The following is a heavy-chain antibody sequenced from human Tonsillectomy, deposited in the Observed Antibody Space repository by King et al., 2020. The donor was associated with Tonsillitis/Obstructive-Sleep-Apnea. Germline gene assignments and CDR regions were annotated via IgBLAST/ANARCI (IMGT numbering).Heavy chain of an antibody. Sequence: VQLVQSGAEVKKPGESLKISCKGSGYSFTSYSICWGRQMPEKGLEWMGIISPGDSDTRYSPSFQGQVTISADKYISTAYLPRSSRKASDTAMYYCARLDRPRTHLDYWGQGTLVTVSS. CDR3: ARLDRPRTHLDY. V-gene: IGHV5-51*01. CDR1: GYSFTSYS. CDR2: ISPGDSDT. J-gene: IGHJ4*02. D-gene: IGHD3-22*01.